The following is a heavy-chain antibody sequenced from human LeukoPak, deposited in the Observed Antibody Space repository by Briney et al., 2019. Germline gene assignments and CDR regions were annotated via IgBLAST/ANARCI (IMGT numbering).Heavy chain of an antibody. CDR3: ARRGTMIVGKVDYFDY. V-gene: IGHV4-34*01. CDR1: GGSFSGYY. J-gene: IGHJ4*02. CDR2: INHSGST. Sequence: PSETLSLTCAVYGGSFSGYYWSWIRQPPGKGLEWIGEINHSGSTNYNPSLKSRVTISVDTSKNQFPLKLSSVTAADTAVYYCARRGTMIVGKVDYFDYWGQGTLVTVSS. D-gene: IGHD3-22*01.